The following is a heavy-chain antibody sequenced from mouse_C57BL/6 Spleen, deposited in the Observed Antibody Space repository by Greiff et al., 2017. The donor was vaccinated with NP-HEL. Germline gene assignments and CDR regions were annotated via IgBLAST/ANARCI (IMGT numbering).Heavy chain of an antibody. CDR1: GYTFTSYW. CDR2: IHPNSGST. V-gene: IGHV1-64*01. Sequence: VQLQQPGAELVKPGASVKLSCKASGYTFTSYWMHWVKQRPGQGLEWIGMIHPNSGSTNYNEKFKSKATLTVDKSSSTAYMQLSSLTSEDSAVYYCARSVYGYDGAWFAYWGQGTLVTVSA. CDR3: ARSVYGYDGAWFAY. J-gene: IGHJ3*01. D-gene: IGHD2-2*01.